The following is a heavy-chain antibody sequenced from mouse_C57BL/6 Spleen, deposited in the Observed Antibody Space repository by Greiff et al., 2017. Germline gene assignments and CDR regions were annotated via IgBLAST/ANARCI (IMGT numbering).Heavy chain of an antibody. CDR1: GYTFTSYW. CDR3: ARYGDYGSSYAMDY. CDR2: IHPNSGST. D-gene: IGHD1-1*01. Sequence: VQLQQPGAELVKPGASVKLSCKASGYTFTSYWMHWVKQRPGQGLEWIGMIHPNSGSTNYNEKFKSKATLTVDKSSSAAYMQLSSLTSEDSAVYDCARYGDYGSSYAMDYWGQGTSVTVSS. J-gene: IGHJ4*01. V-gene: IGHV1-64*01.